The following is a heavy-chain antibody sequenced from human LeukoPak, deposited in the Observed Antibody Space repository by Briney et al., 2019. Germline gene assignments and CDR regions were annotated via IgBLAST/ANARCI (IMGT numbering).Heavy chain of an antibody. CDR3: ARGIVVVPAAEGYYYMDV. V-gene: IGHV1-18*01. CDR2: VSPYNGDT. D-gene: IGHD2-2*01. CDR1: GYTFSSYG. J-gene: IGHJ6*03. Sequence: ASVKVSCKASGYTFSSYGISWVRQAPGQGLEWMGWVSPYNGDTNHAQKFQGRVTMATGTSTSTAYMELRSLRSDDTAIYYCARGIVVVPAAEGYYYMDVWGKGTTVTVSS.